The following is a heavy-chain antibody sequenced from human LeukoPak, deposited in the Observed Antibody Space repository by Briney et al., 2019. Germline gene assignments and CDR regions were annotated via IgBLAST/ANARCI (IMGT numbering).Heavy chain of an antibody. Sequence: SETLSLTCAVYGGSFSGYYGSWIRQPPGKGLEWIGEINHSGSTNYNPSLKSRVTISVDTSKNQFSLKLSSVTAADTAVYYCARGPMVYAIDAFDIWGQGTMVTVSS. CDR3: ARGPMVYAIDAFDI. V-gene: IGHV4-34*01. CDR1: GGSFSGYY. CDR2: INHSGST. D-gene: IGHD2-8*01. J-gene: IGHJ3*02.